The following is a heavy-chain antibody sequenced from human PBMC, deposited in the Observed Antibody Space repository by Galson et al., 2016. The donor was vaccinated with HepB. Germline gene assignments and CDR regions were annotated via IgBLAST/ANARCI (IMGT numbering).Heavy chain of an antibody. CDR1: GASISATNW. Sequence: SETLSLTCAVSGASISATNWWSWVRQPPGKGLEWIGEIYHGGHTSYNPSLKSRITMSVDKSKNQFSLSLSSVTAADTAVYYCARQTDSYPWGPEWGPGTLVTVSS. D-gene: IGHD3-16*01. V-gene: IGHV4-4*02. CDR3: ARQTDSYPWGPE. J-gene: IGHJ4*02. CDR2: IYHGGHT.